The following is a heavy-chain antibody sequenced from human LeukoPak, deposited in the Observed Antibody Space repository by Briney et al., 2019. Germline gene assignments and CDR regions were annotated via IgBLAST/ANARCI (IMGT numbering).Heavy chain of an antibody. CDR2: ISNDGSST. J-gene: IGHJ4*02. V-gene: IGHV3-74*01. CDR3: ATGHPGNFDY. Sequence: WRSLRLSCAASGFTFSSYWMHWVRQVPGKGLLWVARISNDGSSTRYADPVKGRFTISRDNAKNTLYLQMNSLRVEDTGVYYCATGHPGNFDYWGQGTLVTVSS. CDR1: GFTFSSYW.